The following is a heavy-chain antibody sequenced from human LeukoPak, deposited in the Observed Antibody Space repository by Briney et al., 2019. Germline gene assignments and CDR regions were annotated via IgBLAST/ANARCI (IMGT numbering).Heavy chain of an antibody. CDR3: AKGRGLSRQGPDY. V-gene: IGHV3-53*01. D-gene: IGHD3-10*01. CDR1: GFTVSRNY. Sequence: GGSLRLSCVASGFTVSRNYMSWVRQAPGKGLEWVSLTYSDGSTSYTESVKGRFTISRDNSKNTLSLQLNSLRAEDTAVYYCAKGRGLSRQGPDYWGQGTLVTVSS. J-gene: IGHJ4*02. CDR2: TYSDGST.